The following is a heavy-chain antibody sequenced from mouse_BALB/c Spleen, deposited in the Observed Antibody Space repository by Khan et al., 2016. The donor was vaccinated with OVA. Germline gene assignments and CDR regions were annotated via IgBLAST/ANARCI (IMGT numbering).Heavy chain of an antibody. V-gene: IGHV5-4*02. J-gene: IGHJ3*01. CDR2: ISDGGTYT. CDR1: GFTFRDYY. CDR3: ARGFYGNPFAY. D-gene: IGHD2-1*01. Sequence: EVELVESGGDLVKPGGSLKLSCAASGFTFRDYYMYWVRQTPETRLEWVATISDGGTYTYYPDSVQGRFTISSDDAMNDLYLQMTSLKSEDTAMYYCARGFYGNPFAYWGQGTLVTFSA.